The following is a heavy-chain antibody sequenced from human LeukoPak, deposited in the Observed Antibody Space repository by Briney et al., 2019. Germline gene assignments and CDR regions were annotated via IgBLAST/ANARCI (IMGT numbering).Heavy chain of an antibody. V-gene: IGHV4-4*08. J-gene: IGHJ6*02. CDR1: GGSISDSY. CDR2: ISYSGRT. D-gene: IGHD2-15*01. CDR3: ARDGGYCSGGSCYNDV. Sequence: KPSETLSLTCTVSGGSISDSYWSWIRQPPGKGLEWIGYISYSGRTHYNPSLKSRVTISVDTSKNQFSLKLSSVTAADTAVYYCARDGGYCSGGSCYNDVWGQGTTVTVSS.